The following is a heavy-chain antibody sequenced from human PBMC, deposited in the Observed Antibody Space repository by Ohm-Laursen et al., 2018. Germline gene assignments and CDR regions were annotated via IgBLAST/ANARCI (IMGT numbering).Heavy chain of an antibody. CDR3: AKTIDCSYASCYYYYYYGMDV. CDR1: GFTFSSYG. V-gene: IGHV3-33*06. Sequence: SLRLSCAASGFTFSSYGMYWVRQAPGKGLEWVAVIWYDGSNKYYADSVKGRFTISRDNSKNTLYLQMNSLRADDTAVYYCAKTIDCSYASCYYYYYYGMDVWGQGTTVTVSS. D-gene: IGHD2-2*01. CDR2: IWYDGSNK. J-gene: IGHJ6*02.